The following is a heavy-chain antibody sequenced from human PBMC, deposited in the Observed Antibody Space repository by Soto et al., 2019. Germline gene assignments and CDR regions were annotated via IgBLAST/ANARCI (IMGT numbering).Heavy chain of an antibody. J-gene: IGHJ4*02. CDR2: IKNKANSYTT. CDR1: GFTFSDHY. D-gene: IGHD6-19*01. V-gene: IGHV3-72*01. CDR3: TRVRLGRSRSSDY. Sequence: EVQLVESGGGLVQPAGSLRLSCAASGFTFSDHYMDWVRQAPGKGLEWVGRIKNKANSYTTEYAASVKGRFIISRDDSKNSVFLQMNRLKTDDTAVYYCTRVRLGRSRSSDYWGQGILVTVSS.